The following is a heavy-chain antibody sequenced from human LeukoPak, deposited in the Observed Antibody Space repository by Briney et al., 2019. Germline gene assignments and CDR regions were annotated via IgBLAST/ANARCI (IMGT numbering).Heavy chain of an antibody. CDR3: ARNYYDSSGYRRDAFDI. Sequence: PGGSLRLSCAASGFTFSSYEMNWVRQAPGKGLEWVSYISSSGSTIYYADSVKGRFTISRDNAKNSLYLQMNSLRAEDTAVYYCARNYYDSSGYRRDAFDIWGQGTMVTVSS. CDR2: ISSSGSTI. J-gene: IGHJ3*02. CDR1: GFTFSSYE. V-gene: IGHV3-48*03. D-gene: IGHD3-22*01.